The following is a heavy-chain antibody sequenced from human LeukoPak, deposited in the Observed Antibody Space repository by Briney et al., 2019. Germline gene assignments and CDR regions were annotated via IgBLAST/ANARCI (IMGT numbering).Heavy chain of an antibody. V-gene: IGHV3-23*01. CDR1: GFTFSRSA. Sequence: GGSLRLSCAASGFTFSRSAMTWVRQGPGTGLEFVASSIYSGGATYYADSVKGRFTISRDNSKNTLYLQMNSLRGEETALYYCAKDGLYYDGSEHVYYFDSWGQGTLVTVSS. D-gene: IGHD3-22*01. CDR2: SIYSGGAT. J-gene: IGHJ4*02. CDR3: AKDGLYYDGSEHVYYFDS.